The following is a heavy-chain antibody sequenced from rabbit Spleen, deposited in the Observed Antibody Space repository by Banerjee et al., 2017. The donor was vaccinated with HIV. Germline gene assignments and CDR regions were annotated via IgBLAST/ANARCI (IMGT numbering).Heavy chain of an antibody. J-gene: IGHJ6*01. CDR2: IDPLFGTT. Sequence: QEQLEESGGDLVKPEGSLTLTCTASGFSFSYSYWICWVRQAPGKGLEWIGYIDPLFGTTYYANWVNGRFSISSHNAQNTLFLQLNSLTAADTATYFCVREVAAKFGLWGQGTLVTVS. V-gene: IGHV1S45*01. CDR1: GFSFSYSYW. D-gene: IGHD4-1*01. CDR3: VREVAAKFGL.